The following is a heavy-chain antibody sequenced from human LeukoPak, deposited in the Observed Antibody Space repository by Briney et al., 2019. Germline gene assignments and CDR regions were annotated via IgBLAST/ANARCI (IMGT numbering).Heavy chain of an antibody. J-gene: IGHJ4*02. V-gene: IGHV3-74*01. CDR2: INSDGSST. CDR3: ALHPTFDY. Sequence: GGSLRLSCAASGFTFSSYWMHWVRQAPGEGLVWVSRINSDGSSTLYADSAKGRFTISRDNAKNTLYLQMNSLRAEDTAVYYCALHPTFDYWGQGTLVTVSS. CDR1: GFTFSSYW.